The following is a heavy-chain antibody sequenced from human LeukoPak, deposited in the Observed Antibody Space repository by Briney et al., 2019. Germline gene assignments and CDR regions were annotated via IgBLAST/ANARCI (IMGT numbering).Heavy chain of an antibody. Sequence: GGSLRLSCAASGFTFSSYGMHWVRQAPGKGLEWVAFIRYGGSNKYYADSVKGRFTISRDNSKNTLYLQMNSLRAEDTAVYYCAKGRVPAAHTGGLDYWGQGTLVTVSS. V-gene: IGHV3-30*02. D-gene: IGHD2-2*01. CDR2: IRYGGSNK. J-gene: IGHJ4*02. CDR1: GFTFSSYG. CDR3: AKGRVPAAHTGGLDY.